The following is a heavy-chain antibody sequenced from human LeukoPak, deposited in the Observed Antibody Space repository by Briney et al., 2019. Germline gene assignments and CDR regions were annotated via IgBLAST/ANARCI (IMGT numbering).Heavy chain of an antibody. CDR3: AKGLHSSSWNDAFDI. Sequence: GGSLRLSCAASGFNFNYYGMHWVRQAPGKGLEWVAFIRYDGSNKYYADSVKGRFTISRDNSENTLYMQMNSLRVEDTAVYYCAKGLHSSSWNDAFDIWGQGTTVTVSS. D-gene: IGHD6-13*01. V-gene: IGHV3-30*02. J-gene: IGHJ3*02. CDR1: GFNFNYYG. CDR2: IRYDGSNK.